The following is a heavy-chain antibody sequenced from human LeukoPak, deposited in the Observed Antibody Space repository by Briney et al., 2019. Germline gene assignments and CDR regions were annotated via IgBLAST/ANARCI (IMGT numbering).Heavy chain of an antibody. CDR1: GFTFSSYG. V-gene: IGHV3-30*03. CDR3: ARGGYYYDSSGYDDY. Sequence: PGGSLRLSCTPFGFTFSSYGMHWVRQAPGKGLEWVAVVSYEGSTVYYADSVKGRFTISRDNSKNTLYLQMNSLRVEDTAVYYCARGGYYYDSSGYDDYWGQGTLVAVSS. J-gene: IGHJ4*02. D-gene: IGHD3-22*01. CDR2: VSYEGSTV.